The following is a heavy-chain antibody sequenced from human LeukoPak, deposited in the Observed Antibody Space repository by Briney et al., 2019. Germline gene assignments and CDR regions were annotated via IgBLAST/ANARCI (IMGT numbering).Heavy chain of an antibody. J-gene: IGHJ4*02. CDR1: GFSFSSYW. CDR2: IQSDGSVQ. D-gene: IGHD6-19*01. Sequence: PGGSLRLSCAASGFSFSSYWMSWVRQAPGKGLKWVANIQSDGSVQQYVDSVKGRLTISRDTAKNSLYLQMNSLRAEDTAVYYCARIPRGSGWSFLDFWGQGTLVTVTA. V-gene: IGHV3-7*01. CDR3: ARIPRGSGWSFLDF.